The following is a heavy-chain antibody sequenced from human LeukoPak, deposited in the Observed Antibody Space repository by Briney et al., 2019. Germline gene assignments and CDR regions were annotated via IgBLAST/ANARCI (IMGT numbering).Heavy chain of an antibody. CDR1: GYTFTSYG. D-gene: IGHD3-16*02. CDR2: ISAYNGNT. V-gene: IGHV1-18*01. J-gene: IGHJ4*02. CDR3: AKVTQEEATAYYDYVWGSYRPSSHYFDY. Sequence: GPSVTVSCKASGYTFTSYGTSWVRQAPGQGLEWMGWISAYNGNTNYAHKLQGRVTLTTDTSTSTAYTEPRRLRSDDTAVYYCAKVTQEEATAYYDYVWGSYRPSSHYFDYWGQGTLVTVSS.